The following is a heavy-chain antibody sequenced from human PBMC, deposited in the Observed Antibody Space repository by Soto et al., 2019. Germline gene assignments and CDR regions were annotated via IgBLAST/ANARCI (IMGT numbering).Heavy chain of an antibody. D-gene: IGHD2-15*01. CDR2: IIPIFGTA. Sequence: QLQLVQSGAEVKKPGSSVKVSCQASGGTFSSYAISWVRQAPGQGLEWMGGIIPIFGTANYAQKFQGRVTITADESTSTAYMELSSLRSEDTAVYYCARGCSGGSCYWGAFDYWGQGTLVTVSS. V-gene: IGHV1-69*01. CDR3: ARGCSGGSCYWGAFDY. CDR1: GGTFSSYA. J-gene: IGHJ4*02.